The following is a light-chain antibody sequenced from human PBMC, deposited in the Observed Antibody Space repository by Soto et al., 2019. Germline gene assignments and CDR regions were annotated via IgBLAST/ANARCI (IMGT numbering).Light chain of an antibody. Sequence: EIVLTQSPGTLSLSPGEGASLSCRASQSVRNNYLAWYQQKPGQAPRVLIYDASSRATGIPDRFSGSGSGTDFTLTISRLESEDSGVYYCQRYGSSPPHTFGQGTRLEIK. CDR1: QSVRNNY. V-gene: IGKV3-20*01. J-gene: IGKJ2*01. CDR3: QRYGSSPPHT. CDR2: DAS.